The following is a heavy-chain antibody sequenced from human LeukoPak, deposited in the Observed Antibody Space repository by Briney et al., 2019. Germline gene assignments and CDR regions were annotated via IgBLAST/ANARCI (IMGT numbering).Heavy chain of an antibody. Sequence: SETLSLTCAVSGGSISSGGYSWSWIRQPPGKGLEWIGYIYHSGSTYYNPSLKSRVTISVDRSKNQFSLKLSSVTAADTAVYYCARADCSSTSCYKLGSFDYWGQGTLVTVSS. V-gene: IGHV4-30-2*01. CDR1: GGSISSGGYS. D-gene: IGHD2-2*02. J-gene: IGHJ4*02. CDR3: ARADCSSTSCYKLGSFDY. CDR2: IYHSGST.